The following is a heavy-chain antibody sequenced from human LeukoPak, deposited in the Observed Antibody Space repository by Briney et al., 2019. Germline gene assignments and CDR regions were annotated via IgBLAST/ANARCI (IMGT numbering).Heavy chain of an antibody. D-gene: IGHD3-10*01. CDR2: INRSGST. Sequence: PSETLSLTCAVYGGSFSGYYWSWIRQPPGKGLEWIGEINRSGSTNYNPSLKSRVTISVDTSKNQFSLKLSPVTAADTAVYYCARGNGVMDVWGQGTTVTVSS. J-gene: IGHJ6*02. CDR3: ARGNGVMDV. CDR1: GGSFSGYY. V-gene: IGHV4-34*01.